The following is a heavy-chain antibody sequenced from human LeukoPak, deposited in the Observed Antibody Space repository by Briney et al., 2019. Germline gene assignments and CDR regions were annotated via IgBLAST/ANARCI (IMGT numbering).Heavy chain of an antibody. CDR1: GGSFSGYH. Sequence: PSETLSLTCAVYGGSFSGYHWSWIRQPPGKGLEWIGEINHSGSTNYNPSLKSRVTISVDTSKNQFSLKLSSVTAADTVVYYCARGPYYDFWSAQYYFDYWGQGTLVTVSS. V-gene: IGHV4-34*01. D-gene: IGHD3-3*01. J-gene: IGHJ4*02. CDR3: ARGPYYDFWSAQYYFDY. CDR2: INHSGST.